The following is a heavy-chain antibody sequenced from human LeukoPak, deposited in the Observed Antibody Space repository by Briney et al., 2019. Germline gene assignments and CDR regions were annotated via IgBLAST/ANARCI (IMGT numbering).Heavy chain of an antibody. Sequence: ASVKVSCKASGYTFTDYYMNWVRQATGQGLEWMGWINPNSGGTNYAQKFQGRVTMTRDTSISTAYMELSRLRSDDTAVYYCARLTRQGRAFDIWGQGTMVTVSS. CDR2: INPNSGGT. J-gene: IGHJ3*02. CDR3: ARLTRQGRAFDI. CDR1: GYTFTDYY. D-gene: IGHD3-10*01. V-gene: IGHV1-2*02.